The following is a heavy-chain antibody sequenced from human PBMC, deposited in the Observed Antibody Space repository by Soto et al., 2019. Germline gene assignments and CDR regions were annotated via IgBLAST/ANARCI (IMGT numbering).Heavy chain of an antibody. CDR3: ARETDYYDSSGYYYSSGAFDI. Sequence: GGSLRLSCAASGFTFSSYAMHWVRQAPGKGLEWVAVISYDGSNKYYADSVKGRFTISRDNSKNTLYLQMNSLRAEDTAVYYCARETDYYDSSGYYYSSGAFDIWGQGTMVTVSS. V-gene: IGHV3-30-3*01. D-gene: IGHD3-22*01. CDR2: ISYDGSNK. CDR1: GFTFSSYA. J-gene: IGHJ3*02.